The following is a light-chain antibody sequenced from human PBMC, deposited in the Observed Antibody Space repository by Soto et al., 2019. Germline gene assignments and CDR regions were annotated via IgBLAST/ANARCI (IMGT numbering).Light chain of an antibody. CDR3: RSYTSSSTSV. CDR2: DVS. Sequence: QSALTQPASVSGSPGQSITISCTGTSSDVGGYNYVSWYQQHPGKAPKLMIYDVSNRPSGVSNRFSGSKSGNTASLTISGLQAEDEADYYCRSYTSSSTSVFGGGTKPTVL. CDR1: SSDVGGYNY. V-gene: IGLV2-14*01. J-gene: IGLJ2*01.